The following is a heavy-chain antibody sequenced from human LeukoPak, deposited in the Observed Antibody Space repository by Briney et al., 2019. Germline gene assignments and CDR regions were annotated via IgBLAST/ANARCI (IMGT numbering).Heavy chain of an antibody. Sequence: GGSLRLSCAASGFTFSSYAMSWVRQAPGKGLEWVSAISGSGGSTYYADSVKGRFTISRDNSKNTLYLQMDSLRAEDTAVYYCATDGSGWYSDYWGQGTLVAVSS. CDR1: GFTFSSYA. CDR2: ISGSGGST. V-gene: IGHV3-23*01. CDR3: ATDGSGWYSDY. J-gene: IGHJ4*02. D-gene: IGHD6-19*01.